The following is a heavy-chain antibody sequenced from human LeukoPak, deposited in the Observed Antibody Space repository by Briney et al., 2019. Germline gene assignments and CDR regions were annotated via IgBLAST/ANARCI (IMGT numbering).Heavy chain of an antibody. J-gene: IGHJ4*02. V-gene: IGHV4-59*01. CDR1: GGSISSYY. D-gene: IGHD4-17*01. Sequence: SETLSLTCTVSGGSISSYYWSWIRQPPGKGLEWIGYIYYSGSTNYNSSLKSRVTISVDTSKNQFSLKLSSVTAADTAVYYCAAAHDYGDYRTYYFDYWGQGTLVTVSS. CDR2: IYYSGST. CDR3: AAAHDYGDYRTYYFDY.